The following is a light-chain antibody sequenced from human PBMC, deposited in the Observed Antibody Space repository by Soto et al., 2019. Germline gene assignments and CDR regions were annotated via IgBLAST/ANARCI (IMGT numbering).Light chain of an antibody. CDR3: QQTHSTPWT. Sequence: DIQMTQSPSSLSASVGDRVTISCRASQTITTYLNWNQQKPGKAPQLLIYGASILQSGVPSRFTVSGSGTDFTLTISSLQPDDFATYHCQQTHSTPWTFGQGTKVEIK. J-gene: IGKJ1*01. V-gene: IGKV1-39*01. CDR1: QTITTY. CDR2: GAS.